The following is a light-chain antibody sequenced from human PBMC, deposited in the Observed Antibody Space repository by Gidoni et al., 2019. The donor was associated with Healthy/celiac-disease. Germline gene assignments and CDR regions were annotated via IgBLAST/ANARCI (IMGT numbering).Light chain of an antibody. Sequence: DIQMTQSPSTLSASVGDRVTITCRASQSISSWLAWYQQKPGKAPKLLIYKASSLESGVPSRFSGSGSGTELTLTISSLQPDDFATYYCQQYNSYPLTFGGXTKVEIK. CDR1: QSISSW. J-gene: IGKJ4*01. CDR2: KAS. V-gene: IGKV1-5*03. CDR3: QQYNSYPLT.